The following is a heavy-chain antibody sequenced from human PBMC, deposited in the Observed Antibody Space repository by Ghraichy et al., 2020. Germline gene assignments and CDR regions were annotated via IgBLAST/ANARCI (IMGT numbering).Heavy chain of an antibody. D-gene: IGHD6-19*01. J-gene: IGHJ5*02. Sequence: SGPTLVKPTQTLALTCTLSGFSITTTGIGVGWIRQPPGKAMEWLALIYWDDDKFYRPSLRSRLTIVKDTSKNQVILIMTDMDPVDTGTYFCAHRRPPNKGSGWDLGWFDPWGQGILVTVAS. CDR1: GFSITTTGIG. V-gene: IGHV2-5*02. CDR3: AHRRPPNKGSGWDLGWFDP. CDR2: IYWDDDK.